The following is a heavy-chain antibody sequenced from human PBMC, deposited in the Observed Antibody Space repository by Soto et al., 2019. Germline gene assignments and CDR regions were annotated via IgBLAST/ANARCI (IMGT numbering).Heavy chain of an antibody. CDR1: GFTFPNYG. D-gene: IGHD3-3*01. J-gene: IGHJ4*02. CDR3: AKKVTIYAVDPADY. Sequence: EVQLLESGGGLVQPGGSLRLSCAASGFTFPNYGMSWVRQAPGKGLEWVSVMSGSGDDAYYADSVKGRFTISRDNSKNTLYLHMNSLRAEDTAVYFCAKKVTIYAVDPADYWGQGTQVAVSS. V-gene: IGHV3-23*01. CDR2: MSGSGDDA.